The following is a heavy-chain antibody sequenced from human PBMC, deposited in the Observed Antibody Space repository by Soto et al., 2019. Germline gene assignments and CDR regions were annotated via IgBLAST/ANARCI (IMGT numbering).Heavy chain of an antibody. CDR2: ISAYNGNT. CDR3: ARDWYYDFWSGNYGMDV. D-gene: IGHD3-3*01. CDR1: CYTFTSYG. Sequence: ASVKVSCKASCYTFTSYGIGWVRQAPGQGLEWMGWISAYNGNTNYAQKLQGRVTMTTDTSTSTAYMELRSLRSDDTAVYYCARDWYYDFWSGNYGMDVWGQGTTVTVSS. V-gene: IGHV1-18*04. J-gene: IGHJ6*02.